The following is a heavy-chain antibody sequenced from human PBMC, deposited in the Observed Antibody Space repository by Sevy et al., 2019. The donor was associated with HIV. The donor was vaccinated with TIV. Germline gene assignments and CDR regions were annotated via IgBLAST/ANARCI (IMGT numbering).Heavy chain of an antibody. D-gene: IGHD6-13*01. V-gene: IGHV3-74*01. J-gene: IGHJ4*02. Sequence: GGSLRLSCAASGFTFSSYWMHWVRHAPGKGLVWVSRISSDGSSTSYADSVRGRFTISRDIAKNTLYLQMNSLRAEDTAVYYCARDGRAASDFDYWGQGTLVTVSS. CDR1: GFTFSSYW. CDR2: ISSDGSST. CDR3: ARDGRAASDFDY.